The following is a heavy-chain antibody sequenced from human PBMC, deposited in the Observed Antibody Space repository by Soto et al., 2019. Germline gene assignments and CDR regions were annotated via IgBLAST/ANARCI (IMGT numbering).Heavy chain of an antibody. J-gene: IGHJ4*02. CDR2: IYYSGST. V-gene: IGHV4-59*01. D-gene: IGHD5-12*01. CDR1: GGSISSYY. CDR3: ARLRYSGYHSPIL. Sequence: PXETLSLTCTVSGGSISSYYWSWIRQPPGKGLEWIGYIYYSGSTNYNPSLKSRVTISVDTSKNQFSLKLSSVTAADTAAYYCARLRYSGYHSPILWGQGTLVTVSS.